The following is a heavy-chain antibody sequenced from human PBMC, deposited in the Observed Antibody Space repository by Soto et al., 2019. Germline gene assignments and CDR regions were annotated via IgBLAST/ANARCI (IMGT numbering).Heavy chain of an antibody. Sequence: QVQLVQSGAEVKKPGASVKVSCKASGYTFTSYYMHWVRQAPGQGLEWMGIINPSGGSTSYAQKFPGRVTMTRDTSAITVYMELSRMRSEDTAVYDCARDRFRDSWGGSDYWGQGTLVTVSS. V-gene: IGHV1-46*01. CDR1: GYTFTSYY. D-gene: IGHD1-26*01. J-gene: IGHJ4*02. CDR3: ARDRFRDSWGGSDY. CDR2: INPSGGST.